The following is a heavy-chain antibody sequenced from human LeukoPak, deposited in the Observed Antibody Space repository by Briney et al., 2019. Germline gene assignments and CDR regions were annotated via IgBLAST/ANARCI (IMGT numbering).Heavy chain of an antibody. CDR1: GGTFSSYA. CDR2: IIPIFGTA. V-gene: IGHV1-69*05. D-gene: IGHD3-22*01. Sequence: SVKVSCKASGGTFSSYAISWVRQAPGQGLEWMGGIIPIFGTANYAQKFQGRVTITTDESTSTAYMELSSLRSEDTAVYYCARVGGDTDYYDSSGYYDHWGQGTLVTVSS. CDR3: ARVGGDTDYYDSSGYYDH. J-gene: IGHJ4*02.